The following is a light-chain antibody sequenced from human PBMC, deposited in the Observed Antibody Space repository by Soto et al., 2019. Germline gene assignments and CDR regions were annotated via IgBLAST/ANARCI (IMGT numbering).Light chain of an antibody. CDR2: LGS. CDR1: QSLLHSNGYNY. Sequence: DIVMTQSPLSLPVTPGEPASISCRSSQSLLHSNGYNYLDWYLQKPGQSPQLLIYLGSNRASGVPDRFSGSGSGTDFTLKISRVEAEYVGVYYCMQSLHSPWTFGQGSQV. J-gene: IGKJ1*01. V-gene: IGKV2-28*01. CDR3: MQSLHSPWT.